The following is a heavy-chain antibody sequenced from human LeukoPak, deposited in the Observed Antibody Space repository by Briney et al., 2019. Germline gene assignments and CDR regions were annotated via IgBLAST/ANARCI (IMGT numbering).Heavy chain of an antibody. D-gene: IGHD2-2*02. V-gene: IGHV1-69*13. Sequence: SVQVSCKASGGTFSSYAISWVRQAPGQGLEWMGGIIPIFGTANYAQKFQGRVTITADESTSTAYMELSSLRSEDTAVYYCASANPRVDCSSTSCYNFAFDIWGQGTMVIVSS. J-gene: IGHJ3*02. CDR1: GGTFSSYA. CDR2: IIPIFGTA. CDR3: ASANPRVDCSSTSCYNFAFDI.